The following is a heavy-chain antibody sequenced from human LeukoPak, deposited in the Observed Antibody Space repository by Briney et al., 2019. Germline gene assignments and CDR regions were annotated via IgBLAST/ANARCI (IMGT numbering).Heavy chain of an antibody. J-gene: IGHJ6*04. CDR3: ARDAGSYYDILTGYPDV. CDR2: ISHDGSKK. D-gene: IGHD3-9*01. V-gene: IGHV3-30*04. CDR1: GFTFSKYT. Sequence: PGGSLRLSCVASGFTFSKYTIHWVRQAPGKGLEWVTVISHDGSKKYYGGSAKGRFTISRDNAKNSLYLQMNSLRAEDTAVYYCARDAGSYYDILTGYPDVWGKGTTVTVSS.